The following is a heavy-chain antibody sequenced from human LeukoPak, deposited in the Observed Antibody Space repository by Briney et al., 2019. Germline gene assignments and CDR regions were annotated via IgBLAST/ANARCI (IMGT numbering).Heavy chain of an antibody. CDR2: ILYTGSS. J-gene: IGHJ6*02. CDR3: ARRASGSGGTQAGMDV. CDR1: GDSIISAVHY. D-gene: IGHD2-15*01. V-gene: IGHV4-39*01. Sequence: SETLSLTCSVSGDSIISAVHYWDWIRQPPGKGLEWIGSILYTGSSWVKPSLHSRASISVDTSRNQFSLRLYSVSATDTALYYCARRASGSGGTQAGMDVWGQGTTVIVSS.